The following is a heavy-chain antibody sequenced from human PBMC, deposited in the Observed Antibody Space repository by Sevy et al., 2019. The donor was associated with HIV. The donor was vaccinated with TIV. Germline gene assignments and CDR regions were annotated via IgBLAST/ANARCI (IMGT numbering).Heavy chain of an antibody. CDR1: GLSFSYYG. CDR2: ISHDGINE. J-gene: IGHJ6*02. V-gene: IGHV3-30*18. D-gene: IGHD1-26*01. Sequence: GGSLRLSCIGSGLSFSYYGIHWVRQSPGKGLDWVALISHDGINEYYAESGKGRFTISRENSRNTVYLEMNRLRNEDTAIYFCANAYSGSYSHSYLYALDVWGQGTTVTVSS. CDR3: ANAYSGSYSHSYLYALDV.